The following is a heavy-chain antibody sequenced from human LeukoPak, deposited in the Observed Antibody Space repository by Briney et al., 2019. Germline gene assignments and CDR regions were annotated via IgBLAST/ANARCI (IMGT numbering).Heavy chain of an antibody. CDR2: IYVSGTT. Sequence: TGGSLSLSCAASGFTVRDGYMSWVRQAPGKRLEWLAFIYVSGTTFYAASVKGRFTISRDNAKNTVYLQMNNLRAEDTALYYCGRHAYGGSPPLSWGQGALVTVSS. CDR3: GRHAYGGSPPLS. D-gene: IGHD3-10*01. V-gene: IGHV3-53*01. J-gene: IGHJ4*02. CDR1: GFTVRDGY.